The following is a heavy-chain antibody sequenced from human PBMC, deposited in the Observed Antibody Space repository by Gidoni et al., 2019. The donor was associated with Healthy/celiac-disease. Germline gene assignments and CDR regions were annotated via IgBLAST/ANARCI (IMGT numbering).Heavy chain of an antibody. D-gene: IGHD3-9*01. J-gene: IGHJ4*02. Sequence: EVQLVESGGGLVQPGGSLRLSCSASGFTFRSYAMHWVRQAPGKGLEYVSAISSNGGSTYYADSVKGRFTISRDNSKNTLYLQMSSLRAEDTAVYYCVKDRYYDILTGYLCYWGQGTLVTVSS. V-gene: IGHV3-64D*06. CDR1: GFTFRSYA. CDR3: VKDRYYDILTGYLCY. CDR2: ISSNGGST.